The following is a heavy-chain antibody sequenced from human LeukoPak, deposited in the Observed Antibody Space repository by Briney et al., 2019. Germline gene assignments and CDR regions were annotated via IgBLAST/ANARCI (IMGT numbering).Heavy chain of an antibody. CDR2: IYYSGST. CDR1: GGSISSGDYY. D-gene: IGHD4-17*01. V-gene: IGHV4-30-4*01. J-gene: IGHJ4*02. Sequence: SETLSLTCTVSGGSISSGDYYWSGIRQPPGKGLEWIGYIYYSGSTYYHPSLKSRVTISVDTSKNQFSLKLSSVTAADTAVYYCAREGEDYGDPPNYWGQGTLVTVSS. CDR3: AREGEDYGDPPNY.